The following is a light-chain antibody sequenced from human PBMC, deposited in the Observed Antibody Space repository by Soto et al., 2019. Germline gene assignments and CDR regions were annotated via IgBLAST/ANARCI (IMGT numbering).Light chain of an antibody. Sequence: EIVLTQSPDTLSLSPGERATLSCRASQSVSVSYLAWYQQRPGQAPRLLIHGASNRATGIPDRFSGSGSETDFTLTITSLEPEDFAVYYCQQYGRSPWTFGQGTKVDIK. V-gene: IGKV3-20*01. CDR1: QSVSVSY. CDR3: QQYGRSPWT. J-gene: IGKJ1*01. CDR2: GAS.